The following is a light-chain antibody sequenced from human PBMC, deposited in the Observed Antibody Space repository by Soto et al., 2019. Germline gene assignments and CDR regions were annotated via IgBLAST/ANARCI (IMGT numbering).Light chain of an antibody. Sequence: QSLLTQPPSASGTPGQRVTISCSGSSSNIGSNYVYWYQQLPGTAPKLLIYRNNQRPSGVPDRFSGSKSGTSASLAISGLRSEDEADYYCAAWDDSLSVLFGGGTKVTVL. V-gene: IGLV1-47*01. CDR2: RNN. CDR3: AAWDDSLSVL. J-gene: IGLJ2*01. CDR1: SSNIGSNY.